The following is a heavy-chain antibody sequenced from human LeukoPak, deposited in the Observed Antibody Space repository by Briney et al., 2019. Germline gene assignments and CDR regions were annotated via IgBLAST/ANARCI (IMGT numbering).Heavy chain of an antibody. Sequence: GGSLRLSCAASGFTFDDYTMHWVRQAPGKGLEWVSSISSSSSYIYYADSVKGRFTISRDNAKNSLYLQMNSLRAEDTAVYYCAREGPLGATLLDYWGQGTLVTVSS. CDR1: GFTFDDYT. CDR2: ISSSSSYI. J-gene: IGHJ4*02. V-gene: IGHV3-21*01. D-gene: IGHD3-16*01. CDR3: AREGPLGATLLDY.